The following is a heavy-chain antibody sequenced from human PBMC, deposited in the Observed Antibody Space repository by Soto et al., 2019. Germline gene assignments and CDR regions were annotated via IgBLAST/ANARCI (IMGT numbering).Heavy chain of an antibody. CDR3: ATGYSSSWTLGLFDY. CDR1: GYTLTELS. V-gene: IGHV1-24*01. Sequence: ASVKVSCKVSGYTLTELSMHWVRQAPGKGLEWMGGFDPEDGETIYAQKFQGRVTMTEDTSTDTAYMELSSLRSEDTAVYYCATGYSSSWTLGLFDYWGQGTLVTVSS. D-gene: IGHD6-13*01. J-gene: IGHJ4*02. CDR2: FDPEDGET.